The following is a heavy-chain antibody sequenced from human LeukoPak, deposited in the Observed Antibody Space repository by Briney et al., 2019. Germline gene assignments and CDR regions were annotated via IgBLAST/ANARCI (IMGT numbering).Heavy chain of an antibody. J-gene: IGHJ4*02. CDR3: ARDHRRGSTGYDMPAD. Sequence: GASVKVSCKASGYTFVDYYLYWVRQAPGQGLEWMGWLNPRSGATNYAQKFQARVTMTRDTSINTAYMELSRLRSGDTAVYYCARDHRRGSTGYDMPADWGQGTLVTVSS. D-gene: IGHD5-12*01. CDR2: LNPRSGAT. CDR1: GYTFVDYY. V-gene: IGHV1-2*02.